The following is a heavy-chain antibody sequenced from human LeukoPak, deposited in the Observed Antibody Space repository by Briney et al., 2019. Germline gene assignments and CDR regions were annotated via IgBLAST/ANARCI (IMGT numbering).Heavy chain of an antibody. D-gene: IGHD6-13*01. Sequence: ASVKVSCKASGYTFTSYDINWVRQATGQGLEWMGWMNPNSGNTGYAQKFQGRVTMTRNTSISTAYMELSSLRSEDTAVYYCARAGVSSWYYYYYYMDVWGKGITVTVSS. CDR3: ARAGVSSWYYYYYYMDV. V-gene: IGHV1-8*01. CDR1: GYTFTSYD. CDR2: MNPNSGNT. J-gene: IGHJ6*03.